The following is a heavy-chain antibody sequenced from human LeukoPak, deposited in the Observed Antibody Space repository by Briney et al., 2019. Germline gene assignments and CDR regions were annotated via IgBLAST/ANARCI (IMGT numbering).Heavy chain of an antibody. V-gene: IGHV3-30-3*01. D-gene: IGHD6-19*01. J-gene: IGHJ4*02. CDR2: ISYDGSNK. CDR1: GFTFSTYA. CDR3: ARDPATYSSGRWGGFDY. Sequence: GGPLRLSCAASGFTFSTYAVHWVRQAPGKGLEWVAVISYDGSNKYYTDSVKGRFTISRDNSKNTLYLQMSSLRTEDTAVYYCARDPATYSSGRWGGFDYWGQGTLVTVSS.